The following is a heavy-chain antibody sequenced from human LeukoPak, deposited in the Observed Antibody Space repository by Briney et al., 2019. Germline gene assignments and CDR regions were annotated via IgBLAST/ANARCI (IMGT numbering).Heavy chain of an antibody. CDR2: INQDGSEQ. CDR1: GFTLSSSR. J-gene: IGHJ4*02. Sequence: GGSLRLSFARCGFTLSSSRMSWVGQAPGKGLEWVANINQDGSEQYYVDSVKGRFTISRYNAKSSLYLQMNSLRDEDTAVYYCVRGAGRMYYWGQGALVTVSS. CDR3: VRGAGRMYY. V-gene: IGHV3-7*05.